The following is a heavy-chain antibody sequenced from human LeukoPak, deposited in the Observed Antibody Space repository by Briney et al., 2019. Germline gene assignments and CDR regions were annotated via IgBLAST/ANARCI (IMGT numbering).Heavy chain of an antibody. D-gene: IGHD6-19*01. CDR2: IYPGDSDT. Sequence: ASVKVSCKASGGTFSSYAISWVRQAPGQGLEWMGIIYPGDSDTRYSPSFQGQVTISADKSISTAYLQWSSLKASDTAMYYCARCAVEDYGMDVWGQGTTVTVSS. J-gene: IGHJ6*02. V-gene: IGHV5-51*01. CDR1: GGTFSSYA. CDR3: ARCAVEDYGMDV.